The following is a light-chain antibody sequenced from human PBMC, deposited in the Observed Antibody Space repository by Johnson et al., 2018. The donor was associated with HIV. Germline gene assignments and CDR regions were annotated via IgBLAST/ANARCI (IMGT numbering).Light chain of an antibody. CDR3: GTWDSSLSALYV. J-gene: IGLJ1*01. V-gene: IGLV1-51*01. CDR2: DNN. Sequence: QSVLTQPPSVSAAPGQKVTISCSGSSSNIGNNYVSWYQQLPGTAPKLLIYDNNKRPSGIPDLFSGSKSGTSATLGITGLQTGDEADYYCGTWDSSLSALYVFGTSTKVTVL. CDR1: SSNIGNNY.